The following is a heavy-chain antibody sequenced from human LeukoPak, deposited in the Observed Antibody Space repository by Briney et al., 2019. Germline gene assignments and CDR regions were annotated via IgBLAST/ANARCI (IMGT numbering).Heavy chain of an antibody. CDR1: GGSISSSSYY. V-gene: IGHV4-39*01. Sequence: SETLSLTCTVSGGSISSSSYYWGWIRQPPGKGLEWIGSIYYSGSTYYNPSLKSRVTISVDTSKNQFSLKLNSVTAADTAVYYCATHGRYCSSTSCYLNWFDPWGQGTLVTVSS. CDR3: ATHGRYCSSTSCYLNWFDP. D-gene: IGHD2-2*01. J-gene: IGHJ5*02. CDR2: IYYSGST.